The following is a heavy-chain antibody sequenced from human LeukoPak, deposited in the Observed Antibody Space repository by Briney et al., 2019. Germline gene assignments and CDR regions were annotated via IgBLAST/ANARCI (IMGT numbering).Heavy chain of an antibody. D-gene: IGHD3-3*01. CDR3: ARGRHDFWSGYYGYYYGMDV. V-gene: IGHV4-34*01. J-gene: IGHJ6*02. Sequence: GSLRLSCAASGFTFSSYWMSWVRQSPGKGLEWIGEINHSGSTNYNPSLKSRVTISVDTSKNQFSLKLSSVTAADTAVYYCARGRHDFWSGYYGYYYGMDVWGQGTTVTVSS. CDR1: GFTFSSYW. CDR2: INHSGST.